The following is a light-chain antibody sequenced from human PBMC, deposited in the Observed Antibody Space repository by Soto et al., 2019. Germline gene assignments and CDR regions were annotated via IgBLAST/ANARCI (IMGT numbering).Light chain of an antibody. V-gene: IGKV3-15*01. CDR2: GAS. CDR1: QSVSSN. J-gene: IGKJ4*01. Sequence: EIVITQSPATLSVSPGERATLSCRASQSVSSNLAWYQQKPGQAPRLLIYGASIRATGIPARFSGSGSGTDFPLTISSLQSEDFAVYYCQQYNNWPPVTFGGGTKVEIK. CDR3: QQYNNWPPVT.